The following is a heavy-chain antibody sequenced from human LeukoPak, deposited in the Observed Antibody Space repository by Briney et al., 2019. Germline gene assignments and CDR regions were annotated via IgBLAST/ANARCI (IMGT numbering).Heavy chain of an antibody. CDR3: AKDRYSGLNTIDY. V-gene: IGHV3-33*06. CDR1: GFTFSTYD. J-gene: IGHJ4*02. D-gene: IGHD6-13*01. CDR2: LWSDGSNE. Sequence: PGGSLRLSCAASGFTFSTYDMHWVRQAPGKGLEWVAVLWSDGSNEYYADSVKGRFTISRDNSKNTLYLQMNSLRAEDTAVYYCAKDRYSGLNTIDYWGQGTLVTVSS.